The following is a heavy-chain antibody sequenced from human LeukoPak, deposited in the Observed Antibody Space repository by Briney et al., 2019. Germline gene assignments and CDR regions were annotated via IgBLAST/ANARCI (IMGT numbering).Heavy chain of an antibody. CDR1: GFTFSSYW. CDR3: ARDGGYCSGGSCYTVPSFDY. CDR2: IKQDGSEK. J-gene: IGHJ4*02. D-gene: IGHD2-15*01. V-gene: IGHV3-7*03. Sequence: PGGSLRLSCAASGFTFSSYWMSWVRQAPGKGLEWVANIKQDGSEKYYVDSVKGRFTISRDNAKNPLYLQMNSLRAEDTAVYYCARDGGYCSGGSCYTVPSFDYWGQGTLVTVSS.